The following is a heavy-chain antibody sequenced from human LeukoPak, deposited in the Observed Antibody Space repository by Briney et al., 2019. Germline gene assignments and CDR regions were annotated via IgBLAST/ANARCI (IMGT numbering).Heavy chain of an antibody. D-gene: IGHD3-3*01. J-gene: IGHJ6*02. CDR2: ISYDGSNK. CDR1: GFTVSSNY. V-gene: IGHV3-30*18. Sequence: GGSLRLSCAASGFTVSSNYMSWVRQAPGKGLEWVAVISYDGSNKYYADSVKGRFTISRDNSKNTLYLQMNSLRAEDTAVYYCAKDPGWIFGVVSGMDVWGQGTTVTVSS. CDR3: AKDPGWIFGVVSGMDV.